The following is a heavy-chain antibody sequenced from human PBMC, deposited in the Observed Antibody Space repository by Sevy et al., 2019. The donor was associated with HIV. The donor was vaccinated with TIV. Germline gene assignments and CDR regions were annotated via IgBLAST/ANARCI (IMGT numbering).Heavy chain of an antibody. CDR2: IKPDGSDK. Sequence: GESLKISCAASGFSFSNYWMSWVRQAPEKGLEWVANIKPDGSDKYYVDSVKGRFTISRDNAKNSLYLEMNSLRVEDTATYYCATYGSGSPWKIFDYWGQGTLVTVSS. J-gene: IGHJ4*02. CDR1: GFSFSNYW. CDR3: ATYGSGSPWKIFDY. V-gene: IGHV3-7*01. D-gene: IGHD3-10*01.